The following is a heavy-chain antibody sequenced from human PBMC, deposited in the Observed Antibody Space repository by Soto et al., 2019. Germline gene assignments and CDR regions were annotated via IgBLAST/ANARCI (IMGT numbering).Heavy chain of an antibody. D-gene: IGHD2-21*01. V-gene: IGHV4-30-4*01. J-gene: IGHJ4*02. Sequence: PSETLSLTCTVSGGSISSGDYYWSWIRQPPGKGLEWIGYIYYSGSNYYNPSLESRVTISVDASKNQFSLKLSSVTAADTAVYYCARGGGRLVGYWGEGILVTVSS. CDR3: ARGGGRLVGY. CDR2: IYYSGSN. CDR1: GGSISSGDYY.